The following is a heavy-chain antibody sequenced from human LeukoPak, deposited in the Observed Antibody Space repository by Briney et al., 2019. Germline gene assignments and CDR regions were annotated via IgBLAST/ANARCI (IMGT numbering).Heavy chain of an antibody. Sequence: AASVKVSCNASGYTFTSYGISWVRQAPGQGLEWMGWISDYNGNTNYAQKLQGRVTMTTDRSTSTAYMELRSLRSDDTAVYYCARDERRFMIMFGGALDFWGQGTLATVSS. CDR2: ISDYNGNT. D-gene: IGHD3-16*01. CDR1: GYTFTSYG. J-gene: IGHJ4*02. CDR3: ARDERRFMIMFGGALDF. V-gene: IGHV1-18*01.